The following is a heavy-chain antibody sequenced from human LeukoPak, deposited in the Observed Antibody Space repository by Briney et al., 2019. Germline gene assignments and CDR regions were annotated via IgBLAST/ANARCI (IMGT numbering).Heavy chain of an antibody. CDR2: IFYSGST. V-gene: IGHV4-39*07. Sequence: NSSETLSLTCTVSGGSISTSSYYWGWVRQPPGKGLEWIGNIFYSGSTYYNPSLKSRITISVDTSNNHFSLRLTSVTAADTAVYYCARDLRGVIIISDAFDVWGQGTRVTVSS. D-gene: IGHD3-10*01. CDR3: ARDLRGVIIISDAFDV. CDR1: GGSISTSSYY. J-gene: IGHJ3*01.